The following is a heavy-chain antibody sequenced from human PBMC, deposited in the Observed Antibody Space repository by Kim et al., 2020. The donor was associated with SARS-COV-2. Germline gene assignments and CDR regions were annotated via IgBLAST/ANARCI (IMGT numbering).Heavy chain of an antibody. CDR1: GYTFTSYA. CDR3: ARENSSSWYFSYYYGMDV. D-gene: IGHD6-13*01. V-gene: IGHV1-3*01. CDR2: INAGNGNT. Sequence: ASVKVSCKASGYTFTSYAMHWVRQAPGQRLEWMGWINAGNGNTKYSQKFQGRVTITRDTAASTAYMELSSLRSEDTAVYYCARENSSSWYFSYYYGMDVWGQGATVTVSS. J-gene: IGHJ6*02.